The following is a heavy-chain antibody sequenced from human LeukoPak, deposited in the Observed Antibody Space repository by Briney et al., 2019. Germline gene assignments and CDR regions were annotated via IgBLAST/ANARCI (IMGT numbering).Heavy chain of an antibody. V-gene: IGHV1-69*06. CDR2: IIPIFGTA. Sequence: SVKVSCKASGGTFSSYAISWVRQAPGQGLEGMGGIIPIFGTANYAQKFQGRVTITADKSTSTAYMELSSLRSEDTAVYYCASAYYYGSGSFYYYYMDVWGKGTTVTVSS. D-gene: IGHD3-10*01. CDR3: ASAYYYGSGSFYYYYMDV. CDR1: GGTFSSYA. J-gene: IGHJ6*03.